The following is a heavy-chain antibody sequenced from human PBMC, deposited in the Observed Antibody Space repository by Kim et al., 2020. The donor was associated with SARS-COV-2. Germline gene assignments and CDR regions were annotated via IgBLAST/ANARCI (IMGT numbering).Heavy chain of an antibody. CDR3: AREVLVRGRCAMSA. Sequence: SVKVSCKAFGDPSRSYGLRWVRQAPGQGLEWMGRIIPIGNMTDYAQKFQGRVTITADRTNTTYMEQTSLRPADAAAYYCAREVLVRGRCAMSACGQG. CDR1: GDPSRSYG. CDR2: IIPIGNMT. D-gene: IGHD2-2*01. J-gene: IGHJ5*02. V-gene: IGHV1-69*04.